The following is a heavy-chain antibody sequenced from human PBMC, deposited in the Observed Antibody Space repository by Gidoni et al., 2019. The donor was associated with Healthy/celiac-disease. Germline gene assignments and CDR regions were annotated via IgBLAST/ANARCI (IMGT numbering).Heavy chain of an antibody. J-gene: IGHJ6*02. CDR2: ISWNSVSI. Sequence: EVQLVESGGGLVQPGGSLSISCAASGFPFEDCPMTWVRQAPGKGLEWVSGISWNSVSIGYADSVKVRFTISRDNAKNSLYLQMNSLRAEDTALYYCAKDIDGSYYGGSHYYYYGMDVWGQGTTVTVSS. CDR3: AKDIDGSYYGGSHYYYYGMDV. V-gene: IGHV3-9*01. CDR1: GFPFEDCP. D-gene: IGHD1-26*01.